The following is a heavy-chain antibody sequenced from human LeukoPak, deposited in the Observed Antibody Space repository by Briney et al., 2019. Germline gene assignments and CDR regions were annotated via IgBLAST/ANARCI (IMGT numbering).Heavy chain of an antibody. Sequence: SETLSLTCTVSGGSVSSSDYYWGWVRQPPGKGLEWIGSIFYSGAAHCNPSLKSRVTISVDTSNNQFSLMLSSVTAADTAVYYCARHPNSIAVPAADDAFDIWGQGTMVTVSS. J-gene: IGHJ3*02. CDR2: IFYSGAA. CDR1: GGSVSSSDYY. V-gene: IGHV4-39*01. D-gene: IGHD2-2*01. CDR3: ARHPNSIAVPAADDAFDI.